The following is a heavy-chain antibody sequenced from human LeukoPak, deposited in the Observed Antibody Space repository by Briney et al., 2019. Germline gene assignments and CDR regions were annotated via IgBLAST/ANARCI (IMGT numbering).Heavy chain of an antibody. D-gene: IGHD2-2*02. CDR1: GYSFTSYW. CDR3: ARDYTRSSPFDY. CDR2: VYPGGSDA. J-gene: IGHJ4*02. Sequence: GESLKISCKGSGYSFTSYWIGWVRQMPGKGLEWMGTVYPGGSDARYSPSFQGQVTISADKSISTAYLQWSSLKASDTAIYYCARDYTRSSPFDYWGQGTLVTVSS. V-gene: IGHV5-51*01.